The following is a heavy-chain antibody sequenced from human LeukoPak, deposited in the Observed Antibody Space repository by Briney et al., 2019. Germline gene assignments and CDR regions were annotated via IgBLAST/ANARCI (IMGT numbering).Heavy chain of an antibody. CDR1: GFTFSSYG. CDR2: ISYDGSNK. Sequence: GGSLRLSCAASGFTFSSYGMHWVRQAPGKGLEWVAVISYDGSNKYYADSVKGRFTISRDNSKNTLYLQMNSLRAEDTAVYYCAKERGAAATSWGQGTLVTVSS. CDR3: AKERGAAATS. J-gene: IGHJ4*02. D-gene: IGHD6-13*01. V-gene: IGHV3-30*18.